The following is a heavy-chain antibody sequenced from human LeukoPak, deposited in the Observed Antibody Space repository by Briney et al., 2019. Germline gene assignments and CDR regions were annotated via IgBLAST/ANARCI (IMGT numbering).Heavy chain of an antibody. Sequence: SETLSLTCTVSGYSISSGYYWGWIRQPPGKGLEWIGSIYHSGSTYYNPSLKSRVTISVDTSKNQFSLKVNSVTAADTAVYFCATGRGSENYWGQGTLVTVSS. V-gene: IGHV4-38-2*02. J-gene: IGHJ4*02. CDR1: GYSISSGYY. CDR2: IYHSGST. CDR3: ATGRGSENY. D-gene: IGHD3-10*01.